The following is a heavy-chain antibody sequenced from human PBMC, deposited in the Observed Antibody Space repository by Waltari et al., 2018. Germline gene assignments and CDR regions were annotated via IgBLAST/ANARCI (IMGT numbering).Heavy chain of an antibody. V-gene: IGHV4-34*01. CDR2: INQSGST. D-gene: IGHD3-22*01. CDR1: GGSFSGYY. CDR3: ARGELFWDSSGYYYGPGVDY. J-gene: IGHJ4*02. Sequence: QVQLQQWGAGLLKPSETLSLTCAVYGGSFSGYYWSWIRQPPVKGREWIGEINQSGSTNSNPSLKSRVTISVDTSKNQFSLKLSSVTAADTAVYYCARGELFWDSSGYYYGPGVDYWGQGTLVTVSS.